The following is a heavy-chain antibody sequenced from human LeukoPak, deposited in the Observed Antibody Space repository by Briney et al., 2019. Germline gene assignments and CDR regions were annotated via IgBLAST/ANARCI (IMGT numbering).Heavy chain of an antibody. CDR3: ARGSSSWYGTADAFDI. D-gene: IGHD6-13*01. CDR2: INSDGSST. V-gene: IGHV3-74*01. J-gene: IGHJ3*02. Sequence: GGSLRLSCAASGFTFSSYWMHWVRQAPGKGLVWVSRINSDGSSTSYADSVKGRFTISRDNAKNTLYLQMNSLRAEDTAVYYCARGSSSWYGTADAFDIWGQGTMVTVSS. CDR1: GFTFSSYW.